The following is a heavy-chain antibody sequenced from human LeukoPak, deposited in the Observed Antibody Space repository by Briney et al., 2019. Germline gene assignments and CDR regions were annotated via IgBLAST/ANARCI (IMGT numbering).Heavy chain of an antibody. CDR3: ARDLTDAFDI. J-gene: IGHJ3*02. CDR2: INPSGGST. Sequence: ASVKVSCKASGYTFTSYYMHWVRQAPGQGLEWMGIINPSGGSTSCAQKFQGRVTMTGDMSTSTVYMELSSLRSEDTAVYYCARDLTDAFDIWGQGTMVTVSS. CDR1: GYTFTSYY. V-gene: IGHV1-46*01.